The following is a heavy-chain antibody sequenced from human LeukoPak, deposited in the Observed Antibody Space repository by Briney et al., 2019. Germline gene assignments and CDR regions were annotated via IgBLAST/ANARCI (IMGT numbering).Heavy chain of an antibody. D-gene: IGHD5-12*01. CDR3: ARQTMATADAFDI. CDR2: IYYSGST. Sequence: SESLSLTCTVYAPSISTNFWSWVRQPPGNGLEWLAYIYYSGSTDYNSSLKSRVTISVDTSKNQFSLKLSSVTAADTAVYYCARQTMATADAFDIWGQGTMVTVSS. CDR1: APSISTNF. V-gene: IGHV4-59*08. J-gene: IGHJ3*02.